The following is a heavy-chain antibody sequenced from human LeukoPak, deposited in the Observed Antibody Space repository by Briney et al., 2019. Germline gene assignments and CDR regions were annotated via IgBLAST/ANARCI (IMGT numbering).Heavy chain of an antibody. CDR1: GFTFNSNA. CDR3: VRREGDY. V-gene: IGHV3-23*01. Sequence: GGSLRLSCAASGFTFNSNAMTWVRQAPGKGLEWVSTISGSGDRTYYAGSVKGRFTISRDNSKNTLYLQMNSLRAEDTALYYCVRREGDYWGQGTLVTVSS. D-gene: IGHD6-6*01. CDR2: ISGSGDRT. J-gene: IGHJ4*02.